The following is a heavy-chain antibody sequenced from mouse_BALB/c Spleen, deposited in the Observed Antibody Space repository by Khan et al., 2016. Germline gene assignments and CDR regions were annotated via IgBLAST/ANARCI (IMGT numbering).Heavy chain of an antibody. V-gene: IGHV4-1*02. CDR3: ASTFWYFDV. Sequence: EVKLLESGGGLVQPGGSLKLSCAASGFDFSRYWMSWVRQAPGTGLEWIGEINPDSSTINYTPSLKDKFIISRDNAKNTLYLQMSKVRSEDTSLYYCASTFWYFDVWGAGTTVTVTS. CDR2: INPDSSTI. J-gene: IGHJ1*01. CDR1: GFDFSRYW.